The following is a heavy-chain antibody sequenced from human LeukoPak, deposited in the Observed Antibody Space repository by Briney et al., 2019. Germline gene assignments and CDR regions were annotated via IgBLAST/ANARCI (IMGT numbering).Heavy chain of an antibody. CDR3: ARDLNGVRVVPAAIDY. Sequence: PGGSLRLSCAASGFTFSSYGMHWVRQAPGKGLEWVAVIWYDGSNKYYADSVKGRFTISRDNSKNTLYLQMNSLRAEDTAVYYCARDLNGVRVVPAAIDYWGQGTLVTVSS. J-gene: IGHJ4*02. CDR1: GFTFSSYG. CDR2: IWYDGSNK. V-gene: IGHV3-33*01. D-gene: IGHD2-2*01.